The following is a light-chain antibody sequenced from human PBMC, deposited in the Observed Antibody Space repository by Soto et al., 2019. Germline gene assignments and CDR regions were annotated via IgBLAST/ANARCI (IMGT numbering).Light chain of an antibody. Sequence: EIVLTQSPGTLSLSPGERATLSCRASQSVSSSYLAWYQQKPGQAPRLLIYGASSRATGISERFISSGSGSVSALTITRMEPEGFAVYYSEQYGSSLFTFDRGIKVVI. V-gene: IGKV3-20*01. CDR1: QSVSSSY. CDR2: GAS. J-gene: IGKJ3*01. CDR3: EQYGSSLFT.